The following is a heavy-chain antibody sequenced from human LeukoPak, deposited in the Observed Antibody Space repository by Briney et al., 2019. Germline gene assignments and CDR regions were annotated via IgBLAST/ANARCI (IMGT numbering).Heavy chain of an antibody. CDR3: ARKLTVTTFRYYYYYMDV. Sequence: EASVKVPCKASGYTFTTYGISWVRQAPGQGLEWMGWISAYNGNTNYAQKLQGRVTMTTDTSTSTAYMELRSLRSDDTAVYYCARKLTVTTFRYYYYYMDVWGKGTTVTVSS. V-gene: IGHV1-18*01. CDR2: ISAYNGNT. CDR1: GYTFTTYG. D-gene: IGHD4-17*01. J-gene: IGHJ6*03.